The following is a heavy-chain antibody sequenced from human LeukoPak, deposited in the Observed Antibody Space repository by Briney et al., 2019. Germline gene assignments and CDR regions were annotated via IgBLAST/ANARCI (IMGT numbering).Heavy chain of an antibody. CDR2: IYYSGYT. V-gene: IGHV4-59*01. CDR3: ARETSQKGAHYMDV. J-gene: IGHJ6*03. Sequence: PSETLSLTRTVSGGSISSYYWSWIRQPPGKGLKWIGNIYYSGYTTYSPSLRSRVTISVDTSKNQLSLELSSVTAADTAVYYCARETSQKGAHYMDVWGKGTTITISS. CDR1: GGSISSYY. D-gene: IGHD3-16*01.